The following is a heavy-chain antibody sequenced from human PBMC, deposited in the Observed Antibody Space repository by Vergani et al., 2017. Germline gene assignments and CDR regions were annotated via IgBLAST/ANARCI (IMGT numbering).Heavy chain of an antibody. CDR1: GFTVSSNY. J-gene: IGHJ6*02. Sequence: EVQLVESGGGLVQPGGSLRLSCAASGFTVSSNYMSWVRQAPGKGLEWVSVIYSGGSTYYADSVNGRFTISRDNSKNTLYLQMNSLRAEDTAVYYCARDRRDIVVVPAAMDYYYYGMDVWGQGTTVTVSS. CDR2: IYSGGST. V-gene: IGHV3-66*02. D-gene: IGHD2-2*01. CDR3: ARDRRDIVVVPAAMDYYYYGMDV.